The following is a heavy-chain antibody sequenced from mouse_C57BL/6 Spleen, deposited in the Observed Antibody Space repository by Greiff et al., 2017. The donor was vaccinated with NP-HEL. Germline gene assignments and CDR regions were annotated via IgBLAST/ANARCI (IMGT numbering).Heavy chain of an antibody. V-gene: IGHV14-4*01. CDR1: GFNIKDDY. CDR3: TTSSPWFAY. D-gene: IGHD6-2*01. J-gene: IGHJ3*01. CDR2: IDPANGDT. Sequence: VQLQQSGAELVRPGASVKLSCTASGFNIKDDYMHWVKQRPEQGLEWIGWIDPANGDTEYASKFQGKATITADTSSNTAYLQLSSLTSEDTAVYYCTTSSPWFAYWGQGTLVTVSA.